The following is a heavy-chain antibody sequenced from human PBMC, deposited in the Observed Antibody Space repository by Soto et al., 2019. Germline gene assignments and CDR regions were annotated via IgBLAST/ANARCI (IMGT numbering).Heavy chain of an antibody. Sequence: SVKVSCKASGGTFSSYAISWVRQAPGQGLEWMGGIIPIFGTANYAQKFQGRVTITADESTSTAYMELSSLRSEDTAVYYCARADYSSPGHQYFEYFGQRNLITFSS. D-gene: IGHD6-13*01. CDR2: IIPIFGTA. V-gene: IGHV1-69*13. J-gene: IGHJ4*02. CDR3: ARADYSSPGHQYFEY. CDR1: GGTFSSYA.